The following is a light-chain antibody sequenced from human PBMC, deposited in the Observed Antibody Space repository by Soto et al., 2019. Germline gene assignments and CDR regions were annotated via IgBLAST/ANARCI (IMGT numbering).Light chain of an antibody. CDR2: DVS. V-gene: IGKV1-5*01. CDR3: QQYDGY. J-gene: IGKJ3*01. CDR1: QTINTW. Sequence: QMTQSPSTLSASVGDRVTITCRASQTINTWLAWYQQKPGTAPRLLIYDVSTLQSGVPSRFSGSGSGTEFTLTITSLQPDDPAIYYCQQYDGYFGPGTKV.